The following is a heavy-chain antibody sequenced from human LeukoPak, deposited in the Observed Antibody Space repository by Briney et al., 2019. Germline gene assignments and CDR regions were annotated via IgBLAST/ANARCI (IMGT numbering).Heavy chain of an antibody. V-gene: IGHV4-39*01. CDR2: IYYSGTT. CDR3: ARVYDFWSGYSFGAFNI. J-gene: IGHJ3*02. Sequence: SETLSLTCTVSGGSISSSSYYWGWIRQPPGKGLGWIGSIYYSGTTYYNPSLKSRVTISVDTSKNQFSLKLSSVTAADTAVYYCARVYDFWSGYSFGAFNIWGQGTMVTVSS. D-gene: IGHD3-3*01. CDR1: GGSISSSSYY.